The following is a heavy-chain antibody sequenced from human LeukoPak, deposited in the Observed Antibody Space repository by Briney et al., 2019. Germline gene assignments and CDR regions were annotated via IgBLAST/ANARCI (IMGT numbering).Heavy chain of an antibody. CDR2: IFGSGGSA. Sequence: PGGSLRLSCAASGFTFNNYAMYWVRQAPGKGLEWVSGIFGSGGSAHYADSVKGRFTISRDNSKNTVYLQLDSLRVEDTAVYYCGKTTVGYSSGRYPGWPVDYSGQGTLVTVSS. J-gene: IGHJ4*02. D-gene: IGHD2-15*01. CDR3: GKTTVGYSSGRYPGWPVDY. V-gene: IGHV3-23*01. CDR1: GFTFNNYA.